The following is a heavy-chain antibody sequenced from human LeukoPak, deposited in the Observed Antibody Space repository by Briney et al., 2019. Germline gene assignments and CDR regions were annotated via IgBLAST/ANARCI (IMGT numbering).Heavy chain of an antibody. CDR1: DDSISSGGYS. V-gene: IGHV4-61*08. J-gene: IGHJ3*02. Sequence: SETLSLTCTVSDDSISSGGYSWSWIRQPPGKRLEWIGYIYDSVSTNYNPSLKSRVTISVDTSKNQFSLKLSSVTAADTAVYYCARRKRYCSGGSCYYMLGAFDIWGQGTMVTVSS. CDR3: ARRKRYCSGGSCYYMLGAFDI. D-gene: IGHD2-15*01. CDR2: IYDSVST.